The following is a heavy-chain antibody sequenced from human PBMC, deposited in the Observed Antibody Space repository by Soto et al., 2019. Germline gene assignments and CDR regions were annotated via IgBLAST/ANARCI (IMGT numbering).Heavy chain of an antibody. CDR3: AREASYGWSGESLDV. J-gene: IGHJ6*02. CDR1: GDSLRGQS. CDR2: LDQSGGT. D-gene: IGHD6-19*01. Sequence: SETLSLTCAVVGDSLRGQSWNWIRQSPGKGLEWIGELDQSGGTNYNPPLKSRGIISDDTSKNQFCLTLTSVTAADTAVYYCAREASYGWSGESLDVCGHWTTVTVSS. V-gene: IGHV4-34*01.